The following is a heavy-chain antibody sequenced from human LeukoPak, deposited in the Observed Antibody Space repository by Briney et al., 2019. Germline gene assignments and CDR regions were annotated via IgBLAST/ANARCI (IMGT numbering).Heavy chain of an antibody. V-gene: IGHV3-7*01. J-gene: IGHJ4*02. D-gene: IGHD3-16*01. Sequence: GGSLRLSCVASGFIFTDHWMSWVRQAPGKGLDWVANIKEDESAKFYADSVRGRFTISRDDAKNSVYLEMNNLRVEDTAVYYCARAVDVADYWGRGTLVTVSS. CDR3: ARAVDVADY. CDR1: GFIFTDHW. CDR2: IKEDESAK.